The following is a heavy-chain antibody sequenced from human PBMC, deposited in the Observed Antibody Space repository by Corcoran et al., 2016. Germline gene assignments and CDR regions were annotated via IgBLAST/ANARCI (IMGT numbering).Heavy chain of an antibody. CDR3: ARRAVAGAYFDY. CDR1: GFTFSSYD. Sequence: EVQLVESGGGLVQPGGSLRLSCAASGFTFSSYDMHWVRQATGKGLEWVSAIGTAGDTYYQGSVKGRFTISRENAKNSLYLQMNSLRAGDTAVYYCARRAVAGAYFDYWGQGALVTVSS. J-gene: IGHJ4*02. V-gene: IGHV3-13*01. D-gene: IGHD6-19*01. CDR2: IGTAGDT.